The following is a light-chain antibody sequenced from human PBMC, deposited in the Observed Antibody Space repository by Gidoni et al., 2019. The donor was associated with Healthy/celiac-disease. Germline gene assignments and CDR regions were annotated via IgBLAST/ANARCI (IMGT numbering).Light chain of an antibody. Sequence: QSVLTQQPSASGTPGQRVTISCSGSSSNLGSNTVNWYQQLPGTAPKLLIYSNNQRPSGVPDRFSGSKSGTSASLAISGLQSEDEADYYCAAWDDSLNGYYVFGTGTKVTVL. J-gene: IGLJ1*01. CDR3: AAWDDSLNGYYV. CDR2: SNN. V-gene: IGLV1-44*01. CDR1: SSNLGSNT.